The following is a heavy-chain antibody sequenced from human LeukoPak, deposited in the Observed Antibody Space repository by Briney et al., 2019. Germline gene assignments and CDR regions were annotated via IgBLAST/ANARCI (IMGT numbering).Heavy chain of an antibody. CDR1: GFTFSSYA. V-gene: IGHV3-30*04. Sequence: GGSLRLSCAASGFTFSSYAMHCVRQAPGKGLEWVAVISYDGSNKYYADSVKGRFTISRDNSKNTLYLQMNSLRAEDTAVYYCAREVFPHSYYYYGMDVWGKGTTVTVSS. J-gene: IGHJ6*04. D-gene: IGHD3-10*01. CDR3: AREVFPHSYYYYGMDV. CDR2: ISYDGSNK.